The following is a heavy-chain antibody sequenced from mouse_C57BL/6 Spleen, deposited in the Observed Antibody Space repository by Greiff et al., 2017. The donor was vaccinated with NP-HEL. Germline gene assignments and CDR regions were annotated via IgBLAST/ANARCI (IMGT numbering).Heavy chain of an antibody. V-gene: IGHV1-9*01. D-gene: IGHD1-1*01. CDR1: GYTFTGYW. Sequence: VQLQQSGAELMKPGASVKLSCKATGYTFTGYWIEWVKQRPGHGLEWIGEILPGSGSTNYNEKFKGKATFTADTSSNPAYMQHSSLTTEDSAIYYCARPHNYGSRYWYFDVWGTGTTVTVSS. CDR3: ARPHNYGSRYWYFDV. CDR2: ILPGSGST. J-gene: IGHJ1*03.